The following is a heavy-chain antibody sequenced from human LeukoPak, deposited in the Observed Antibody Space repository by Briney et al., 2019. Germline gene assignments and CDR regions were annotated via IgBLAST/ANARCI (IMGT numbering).Heavy chain of an antibody. D-gene: IGHD5-12*01. CDR2: ISYDGNNK. J-gene: IGHJ4*02. V-gene: IGHV3-30-3*01. CDR1: GFTFSSYA. CDR3: ARGGIGYGGYDYNPFDY. Sequence: GGSLRLSCAASGFTFSSYAIHWVRQAPGKGLEWVAVISYDGNNKYYADSVKGRFTISRDNSKNTLYVQMNSPRAEDTAVYYCARGGIGYGGYDYNPFDYWGQGTLVTVSS.